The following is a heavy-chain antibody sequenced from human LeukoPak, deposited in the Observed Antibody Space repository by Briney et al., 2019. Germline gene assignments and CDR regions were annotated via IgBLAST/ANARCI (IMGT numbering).Heavy chain of an antibody. Sequence: PSETLSLTCAVFGGSISSGDYPWSWIRQPPGKGLEWIGYIFHTGHTSYNPSLKSRVTISVDMSKNQLSLKLSSVTAADTAVYYCARGFYGSGSYSLHNWFDPWGQGTLVTVSS. CDR3: ARGFYGSGSYSLHNWFDP. D-gene: IGHD3-10*01. CDR1: GGSISSGDYP. J-gene: IGHJ5*02. CDR2: IFHTGHT. V-gene: IGHV4-30-2*01.